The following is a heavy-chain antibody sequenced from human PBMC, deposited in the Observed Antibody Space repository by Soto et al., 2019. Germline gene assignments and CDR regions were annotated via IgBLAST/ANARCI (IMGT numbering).Heavy chain of an antibody. CDR3: PTVYEYDSESFYHLYFFDY. CDR1: GFTFSNAW. CDR2: IKSKADGGTT. J-gene: IGHJ4*02. V-gene: IGHV3-15*01. D-gene: IGHD3-10*01. Sequence: EVQLVESGGGLVKPGGSLRLSCAASGFTFSNAWMSWVRQAPGKGLEWVGRIKSKADGGTTDYTAPGKVRFTISREDSKNTLCLQMNRLGTEDTAMYYCPTVYEYDSESFYHLYFFDYRCQGTLVTVSS.